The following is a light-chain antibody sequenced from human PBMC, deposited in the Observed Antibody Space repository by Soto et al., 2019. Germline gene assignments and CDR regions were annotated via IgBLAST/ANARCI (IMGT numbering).Light chain of an antibody. J-gene: IGKJ4*01. CDR1: QSINSY. V-gene: IGKV1-39*01. Sequence: DIQMTQSPSSLSASVGDRVTITCRASQSINSYLNWYQQKPGKAPKLLIYAASSLQSGVPSRFSDSGSGTDFTLTISSLQPEDFATYYCQQSYSTPLGFGGGTKVEIK. CDR2: AAS. CDR3: QQSYSTPLG.